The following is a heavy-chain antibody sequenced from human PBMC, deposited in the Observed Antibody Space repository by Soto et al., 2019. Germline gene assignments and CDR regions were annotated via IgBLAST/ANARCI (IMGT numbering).Heavy chain of an antibody. D-gene: IGHD4-17*01. Sequence: KGLEWSGYIYYSGSTYYNPSLKSRVTISVDTSKNQFSLKLSSVTAADTAVYYCARVDYRAVTTTRNWFDPWGQGTLVTVSS. CDR2: IYYSGST. CDR3: ARVDYRAVTTTRNWFDP. V-gene: IGHV4-31*02. J-gene: IGHJ5*02.